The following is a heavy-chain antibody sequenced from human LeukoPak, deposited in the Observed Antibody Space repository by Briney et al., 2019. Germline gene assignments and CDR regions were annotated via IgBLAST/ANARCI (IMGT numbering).Heavy chain of an antibody. Sequence: PWGSLRLSCAASGLTFSEPWMNWVRQAPGKGLKWVGRIKSKTDGGTTDYAAPVKGRFTTSRDDSKTTLYLQMNSLKTEDTAVYYCTTSGLFGWGQGALVTVSS. CDR2: IKSKTDGGTT. J-gene: IGHJ4*02. D-gene: IGHD3-22*01. CDR3: TTSGLFG. V-gene: IGHV3-15*01. CDR1: GLTFSEPW.